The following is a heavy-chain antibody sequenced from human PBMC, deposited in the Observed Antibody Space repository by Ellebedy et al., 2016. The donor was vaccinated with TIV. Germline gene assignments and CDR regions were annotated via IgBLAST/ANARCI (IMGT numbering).Heavy chain of an antibody. CDR2: VNHSGDT. V-gene: IGHV4-34*01. J-gene: IGHJ4*02. CDR3: ARIKRYSFAYYFDF. Sequence: MPGGSLRLSCGVYGGSFSGSFWSRIRQSPGKGLEWIGEVNHSGDTNYNPSLKSRVTISVDTSTNQFSLRLSSVTAADTAVYYCARIKRYSFAYYFDFWGQGSLVTVSS. D-gene: IGHD5-18*01. CDR1: GGSFSGSF.